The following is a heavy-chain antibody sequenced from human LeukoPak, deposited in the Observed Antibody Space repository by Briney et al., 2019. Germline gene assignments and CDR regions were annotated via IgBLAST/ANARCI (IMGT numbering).Heavy chain of an antibody. J-gene: IGHJ4*02. Sequence: GGSLRLSCAASGFTFSSYAMHWVRQAPGKGLEWVSGISWNSGSIGYADSVKGRFTISRDNAKNSLYLQMNSLRAEDTALYYCAKDMAGGIAVAGIDYWGQGTLVTVSS. V-gene: IGHV3-9*01. CDR3: AKDMAGGIAVAGIDY. D-gene: IGHD6-19*01. CDR2: ISWNSGSI. CDR1: GFTFSSYA.